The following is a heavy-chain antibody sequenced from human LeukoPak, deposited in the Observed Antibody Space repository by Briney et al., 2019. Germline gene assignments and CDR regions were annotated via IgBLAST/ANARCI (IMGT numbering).Heavy chain of an antibody. V-gene: IGHV3-23*01. J-gene: IGHJ4*02. CDR3: AKGDDILTGASDY. D-gene: IGHD3-9*01. Sequence: PGGSLRLSCAASGFTFSTYAMIWVRQAPGKGLAWVSAISGSGGYTYYADSVKGRFTISTDNSKNTLYLQMISLRAEDTAVYYCAKGDDILTGASDYWGQGTLVTVSS. CDR1: GFTFSTYA. CDR2: ISGSGGYT.